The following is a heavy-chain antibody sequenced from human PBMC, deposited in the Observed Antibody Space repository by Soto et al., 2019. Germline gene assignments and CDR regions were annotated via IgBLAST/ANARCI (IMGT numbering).Heavy chain of an antibody. J-gene: IGHJ6*02. D-gene: IGHD2-2*01. CDR1: GYTFTSYG. CDR3: ARDTVVVPAATFYCYYGMDV. V-gene: IGHV1-18*01. Sequence: WASVKVSCKASGYTFTSYGISWVRQAPGQGLEWMGWISAYNGNTNYAQKLQGRVTMTTDTSTSTAYMELRSLRSDDTAVYYCARDTVVVPAATFYCYYGMDVWGQGTTVTVSS. CDR2: ISAYNGNT.